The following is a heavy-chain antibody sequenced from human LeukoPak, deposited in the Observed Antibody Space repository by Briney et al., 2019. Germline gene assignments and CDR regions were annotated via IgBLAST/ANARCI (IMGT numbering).Heavy chain of an antibody. J-gene: IGHJ4*02. CDR1: GYTFTSYD. CDR3: ARVYLRRDGYTGGY. Sequence: ASVRVSCKASGYTFTSYDINWVRQATGQGLEWMGWMNPNSGNTGYAQKFQGRVTMTRNTSISTAYMELSSLRSEDTAVYYCARVYLRRDGYTGGYWGQGTLVTVSS. D-gene: IGHD5-24*01. V-gene: IGHV1-8*01. CDR2: MNPNSGNT.